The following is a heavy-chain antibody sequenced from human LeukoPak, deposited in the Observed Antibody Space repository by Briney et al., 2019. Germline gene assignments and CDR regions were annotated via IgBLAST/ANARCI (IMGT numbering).Heavy chain of an antibody. J-gene: IGHJ5*02. D-gene: IGHD6-13*01. CDR3: ARARLGIAAAGRYNWFDP. V-gene: IGHV4-39*07. CDR2: IYYSGST. Sequence: SETLSLTCTVSGGSISSSSYYWGWIRQPPGKGLEWIGSIYYSGSTYYNPSLKSRVTISVDTSKNQFSLKLSSVTAADTAVYYCARARLGIAAAGRYNWFDPWGQGTLVTVSS. CDR1: GGSISSSSYY.